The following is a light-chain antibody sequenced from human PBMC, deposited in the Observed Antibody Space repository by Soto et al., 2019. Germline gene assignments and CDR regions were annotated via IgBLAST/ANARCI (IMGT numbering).Light chain of an antibody. CDR1: SSGVGGYNY. CDR3: SSYTSSSTLIL. J-gene: IGLJ1*01. CDR2: DVS. Sequence: SVLTQPASVSGSPGQSITISCTGTSSGVGGYNYVSWYQQHPGKAPKLMIYDVSNRPSGVSNRFSGSKSGNTASLTISGLQAEDEADYYCSSYTSSSTLILFGTGTKVTVL. V-gene: IGLV2-14*01.